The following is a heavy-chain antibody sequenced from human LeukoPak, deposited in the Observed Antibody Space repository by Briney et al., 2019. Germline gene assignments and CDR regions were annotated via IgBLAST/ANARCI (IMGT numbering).Heavy chain of an antibody. V-gene: IGHV3-23*01. CDR2: ISGDADVT. CDR3: AKVGYCPNNCFRTHDY. D-gene: IGHD2-8*01. J-gene: IGHJ4*02. Sequence: PGGSLRLSCVASGFSFSDSVMSWVRQAPGKGLEWLSAISGDADVTYYAASVKGRFTISRDNSWNTVYLQMNSLRAEDTATYYCAKVGYCPNNCFRTHDYWGQGALVTVSS. CDR1: GFSFSDSV.